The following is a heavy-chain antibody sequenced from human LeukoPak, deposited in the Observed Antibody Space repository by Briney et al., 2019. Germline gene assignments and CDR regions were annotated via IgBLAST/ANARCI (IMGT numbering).Heavy chain of an antibody. D-gene: IGHD2-2*02. J-gene: IGHJ4*02. Sequence: GASVKVSCKASGYTFTGYYMHWVRQAPGQGLEWMGWINPNSGSTNNAQKIQGRVTMNRDTSISTAYMELSRLISDDTAVYDCARGNIVVVPAAIPTFDYWGQGTLVTVSS. CDR3: ARGNIVVVPAAIPTFDY. V-gene: IGHV1-2*02. CDR2: INPNSGST. CDR1: GYTFTGYY.